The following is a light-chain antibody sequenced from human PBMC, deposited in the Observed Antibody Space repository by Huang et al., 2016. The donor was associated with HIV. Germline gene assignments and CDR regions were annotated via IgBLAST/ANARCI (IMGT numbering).Light chain of an antibody. J-gene: IGKJ2*01. Sequence: DIQMTQSPSTLSASVGDRVTSTWRASQNINTWLAWYQQKPGKAPDLLIYRASSLQVGVPSRFTGSGSGTEFTLTITSLQPDDLGAYYCQQYNTYLYTFGQGTKLEI. CDR2: RAS. V-gene: IGKV1-5*03. CDR3: QQYNTYLYT. CDR1: QNINTW.